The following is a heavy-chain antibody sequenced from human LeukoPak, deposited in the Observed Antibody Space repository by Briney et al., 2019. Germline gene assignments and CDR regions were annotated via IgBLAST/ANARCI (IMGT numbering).Heavy chain of an antibody. D-gene: IGHD3-3*01. V-gene: IGHV3-33*06. Sequence: PGGSLRLSCAASGFTFSSYGMHWVRQAPGKGLEWVAVIWYDGSNKYYADSVKGRFTISRDNSKNTLYLQMNSLRAEDTAVYYCAKDYDFWSGGWFDPWGQGTLVTVSS. CDR2: IWYDGSNK. CDR3: AKDYDFWSGGWFDP. CDR1: GFTFSSYG. J-gene: IGHJ5*02.